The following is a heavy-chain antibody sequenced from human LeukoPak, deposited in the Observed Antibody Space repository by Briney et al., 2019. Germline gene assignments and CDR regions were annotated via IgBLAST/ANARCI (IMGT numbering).Heavy chain of an antibody. Sequence: SETLSLTCAVYGGSFSGYYWSWIRQPPGXXLEWIGEINHSGSTNYNPSLKSRVTISVDTSKNQFSLKLSSVTAADTAVYYCARDETYYYYGMDVWGQGTTVTVSS. CDR3: ARDETYYYYGMDV. V-gene: IGHV4-34*01. CDR2: INHSGST. CDR1: GGSFSGYY. J-gene: IGHJ6*02.